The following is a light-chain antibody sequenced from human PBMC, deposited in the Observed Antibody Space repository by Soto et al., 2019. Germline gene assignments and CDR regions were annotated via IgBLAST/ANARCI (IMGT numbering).Light chain of an antibody. CDR2: DVT. CDR3: RSYTAHGVGV. V-gene: IGLV2-14*03. CDR1: DSDVGGYNY. Sequence: QSALTQPASVSGSPGQSITISCTGTDSDVGGYNYVSWYQHHPGNAPKVMIYDVTYRPSGVSNRFSGSKSGNTASLTISGLQAEDEADYYCRSYTAHGVGVFGGGTKLTVL. J-gene: IGLJ2*01.